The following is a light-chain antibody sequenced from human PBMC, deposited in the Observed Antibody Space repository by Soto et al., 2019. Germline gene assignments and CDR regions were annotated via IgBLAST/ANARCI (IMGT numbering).Light chain of an antibody. CDR1: QSVSSSY. Sequence: EIVLTQSPGTLSLSPGERATLSCRASQSVSSSYLAWYQQKPGQAPRLLIYGASSRPTGIPDRFSGSGSGTDFTLTISRLEPEDFAVYYCQEYNTWPWTFGQGTKVDIK. CDR3: QEYNTWPWT. CDR2: GAS. V-gene: IGKV3-20*01. J-gene: IGKJ1*01.